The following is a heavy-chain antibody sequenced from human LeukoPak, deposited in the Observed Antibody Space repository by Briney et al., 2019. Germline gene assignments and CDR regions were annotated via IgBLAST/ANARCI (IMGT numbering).Heavy chain of an antibody. Sequence: GGSLRLSCAASGFTFSSYWMSWVRQAPGKGPERVANIKQDGSEKYYVDSVKGRFTISRDNAKNSLYLQMNSLRAEDTAVYYCARTGLGNSFAYWGQGTLVTVSS. CDR3: ARTGLGNSFAY. V-gene: IGHV3-7*01. CDR1: GFTFSSYW. CDR2: IKQDGSEK. D-gene: IGHD1-14*01. J-gene: IGHJ4*02.